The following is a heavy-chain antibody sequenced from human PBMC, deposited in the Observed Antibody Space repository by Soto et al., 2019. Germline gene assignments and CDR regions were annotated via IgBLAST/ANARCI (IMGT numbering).Heavy chain of an antibody. CDR1: GFTFDDYA. CDR2: ITWSSAGK. D-gene: IGHD6-19*01. Sequence: VQLVESGGGFIQPGRSLRLSCVASGFTFDDYAMHWVRQAPGKGLEWVSGITWSSAGKDYADSVEGRFTISRDNAKNTLYLQMSSLRPDDTAFYYCAKDIWLAGGFVDHWGQGTLVTVSS. J-gene: IGHJ4*02. CDR3: AKDIWLAGGFVDH. V-gene: IGHV3-9*01.